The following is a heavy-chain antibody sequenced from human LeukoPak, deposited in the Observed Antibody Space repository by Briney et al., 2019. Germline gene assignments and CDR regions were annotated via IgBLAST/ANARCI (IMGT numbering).Heavy chain of an antibody. CDR3: ARPPTVTTAGYYFGY. Sequence: GGSLRLSCAASGFTFGDHYMSWIRQAPGKGLEWVSYIGSSGSPIYYADSVRGRFTISRDNAKNSLFLQVNSLRAEDTAVYYCARPPTVTTAGYYFGYWGQGTLVTVSS. J-gene: IGHJ4*02. CDR2: IGSSGSPI. CDR1: GFTFGDHY. V-gene: IGHV3-11*04. D-gene: IGHD4-17*01.